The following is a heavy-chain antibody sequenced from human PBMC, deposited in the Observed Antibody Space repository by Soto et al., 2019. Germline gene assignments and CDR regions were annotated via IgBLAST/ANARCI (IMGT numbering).Heavy chain of an antibody. Sequence: VGSLRLSCAASGFTFSSYAMHWVRQAPGKGLEWVAVISYDGSNKYYADSVKGRFTISRDNSKNTLYLQMNSLRAEDTAVYYCARGRHYGGNSGPIDYWGQGTLVTVSS. CDR2: ISYDGSNK. CDR1: GFTFSSYA. V-gene: IGHV3-30-3*01. J-gene: IGHJ4*02. D-gene: IGHD4-17*01. CDR3: ARGRHYGGNSGPIDY.